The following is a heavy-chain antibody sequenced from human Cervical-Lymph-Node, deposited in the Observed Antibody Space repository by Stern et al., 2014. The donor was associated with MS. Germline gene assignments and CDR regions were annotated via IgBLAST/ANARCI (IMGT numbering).Heavy chain of an antibody. J-gene: IGHJ3*01. Sequence: QLQLQESGPGLVKPSQTLSLTCTVSGASMTTGSYYWNWIRQPAGKGVEWIGQIYSSGSANYHPSLKNRLTMSVDTSTNQFSLIRSSVTAADTAVYYCARGDRRLRAFDLWGQGTMVTVSS. D-gene: IGHD2-21*02. CDR1: GASMTTGSYY. CDR3: ARGDRRLRAFDL. V-gene: IGHV4-61*02. CDR2: IYSSGSA.